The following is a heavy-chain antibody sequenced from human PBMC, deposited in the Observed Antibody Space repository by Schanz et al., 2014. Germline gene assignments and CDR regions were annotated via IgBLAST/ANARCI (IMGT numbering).Heavy chain of an antibody. CDR2: ISPYNGNT. J-gene: IGHJ4*02. CDR3: ARDRVYRFLKGENRFYFDY. CDR1: GYTFTNYG. D-gene: IGHD3-3*01. V-gene: IGHV1-18*01. Sequence: QVRLVQSGAELKMPGATVKVSCETSGYTFTNYGVSWVRQAPGQGLEWVAWISPYNGNTAYAQNLKGRVRMTTDTSTATAYMELRSLTSDDTAEYYCARDRVYRFLKGENRFYFDYWGQGTLVIVSS.